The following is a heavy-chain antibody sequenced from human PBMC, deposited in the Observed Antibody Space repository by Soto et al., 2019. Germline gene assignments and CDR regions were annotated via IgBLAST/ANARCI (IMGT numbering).Heavy chain of an antibody. CDR2: INPESTTL. Sequence: GGSLRLSCTASEITLNIYWRHWIRQAPGKGLVWVSRINPESTTLTYANSVTGRFTISRDSAKNTLYLQMNGLSAEDTAIYYCTKDTFGAWVYWGQGTLVTVSS. J-gene: IGHJ4*02. D-gene: IGHD3-10*01. V-gene: IGHV3-74*01. CDR3: TKDTFGAWVY. CDR1: EITLNIYW.